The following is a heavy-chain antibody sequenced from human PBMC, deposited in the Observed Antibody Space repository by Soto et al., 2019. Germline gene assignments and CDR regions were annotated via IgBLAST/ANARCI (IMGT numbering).Heavy chain of an antibody. CDR1: GGSISSSSYY. D-gene: IGHD6-19*01. CDR2: ISYSGST. V-gene: IGHV4-39*01. Sequence: ASETLSLTCTVSGGSISSSSYYWGWILHPPGKGLEWIGSISYSGSTYYNPSLKSRVTMYVDTSKNQFSLKLSSVTAADTAMYYCARRQYSSGWSTNWFDPWGQGTLVTVSS. J-gene: IGHJ5*02. CDR3: ARRQYSSGWSTNWFDP.